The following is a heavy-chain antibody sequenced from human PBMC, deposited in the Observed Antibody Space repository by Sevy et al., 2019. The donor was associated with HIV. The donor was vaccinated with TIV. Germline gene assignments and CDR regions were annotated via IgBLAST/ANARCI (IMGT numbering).Heavy chain of an antibody. D-gene: IGHD2-2*02. CDR1: GDSINTYY. Sequence: SETLSLTCTVSGDSINTYYWSWIRQPPGKGLEWIGYVSHSGNTNYNPSLKSRVSMSLDTSTIQFPLKVKSVTAADTAVYYWARLRWDLVVVPGATPGCYFDSWGQGTLVTVSS. CDR2: VSHSGNT. J-gene: IGHJ4*02. V-gene: IGHV4-59*08. CDR3: ARLRWDLVVVPGATPGCYFDS.